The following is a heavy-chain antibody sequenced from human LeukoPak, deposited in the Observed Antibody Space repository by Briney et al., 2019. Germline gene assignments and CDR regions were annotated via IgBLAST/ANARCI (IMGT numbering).Heavy chain of an antibody. Sequence: GGSLRLSCAASGFTFSNYVMTWVRQAPGKGLEWVSAISGSGSTDYADSVKGRFTISRDNPKNTLYLQMDSLRAEDTAVYYCARYLGASGSYAGFDPWGQGTLVTVSS. D-gene: IGHD3-10*01. CDR2: ISGSGST. CDR1: GFTFSNYV. V-gene: IGHV3-23*01. J-gene: IGHJ5*02. CDR3: ARYLGASGSYAGFDP.